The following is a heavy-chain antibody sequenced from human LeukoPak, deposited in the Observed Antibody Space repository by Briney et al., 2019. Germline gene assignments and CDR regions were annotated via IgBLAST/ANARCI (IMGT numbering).Heavy chain of an antibody. D-gene: IGHD3-22*01. CDR3: AKDKDYYDSSGSLYFDY. CDR2: ISYDGSNK. Sequence: PGGSLRLSSAASGFTFSSYGMHWVRQAPGKGLEWVAVISYDGSNKYYADSVKGRFTISRDNSKNTLYLQMNSLRAADTAVYYCAKDKDYYDSSGSLYFDYWGQGTLVTVSS. CDR1: GFTFSSYG. V-gene: IGHV3-30*18. J-gene: IGHJ4*02.